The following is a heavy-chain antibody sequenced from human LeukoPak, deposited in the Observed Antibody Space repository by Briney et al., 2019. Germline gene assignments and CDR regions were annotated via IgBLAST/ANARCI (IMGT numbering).Heavy chain of an antibody. CDR1: GYSFTSYW. D-gene: IGHD3-22*01. Sequence: GESLKISCKGSGYSFTSYWIGWVRQMPGEGLEWMGIIYPGDSDTRYSPSFQGQVTISADKSISTAYLQWSSLKASDTAMYYCARLPQGYYYDSSGYYYVRDYYYGMDVWGQGTTVTVSS. V-gene: IGHV5-51*01. CDR3: ARLPQGYYYDSSGYYYVRDYYYGMDV. CDR2: IYPGDSDT. J-gene: IGHJ6*02.